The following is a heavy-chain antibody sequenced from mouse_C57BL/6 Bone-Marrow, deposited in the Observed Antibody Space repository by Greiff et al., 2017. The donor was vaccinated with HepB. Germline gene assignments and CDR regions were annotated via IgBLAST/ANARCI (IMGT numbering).Heavy chain of an antibody. CDR3: ARQTAQAPMGY. D-gene: IGHD3-2*02. Sequence: EVKLQESGGGLVQPGGSLKLSCAASGFTFSDYYMYWVRQTPEKRLEWVAYISNGGGSTYYPDTVKGRFTISRDNAKNTLYLQMSRLKSEDTAMYYCARQTAQAPMGYWGQGTSVTVSS. CDR2: ISNGGGST. CDR1: GFTFSDYY. J-gene: IGHJ4*01. V-gene: IGHV5-12*01.